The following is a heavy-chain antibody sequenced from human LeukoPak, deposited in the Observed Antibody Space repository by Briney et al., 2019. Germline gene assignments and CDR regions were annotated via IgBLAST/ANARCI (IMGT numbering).Heavy chain of an antibody. CDR3: ARTVAGAHPYYYYGMDV. CDR1: GGSISSGSYY. D-gene: IGHD6-19*01. V-gene: IGHV4-61*01. J-gene: IGHJ6*02. Sequence: ASETLSLTCTVSGGSISSGSYYWSWTRQPPGKGLEWIGYIYYSGSTNYNPSLKSRVTISVDTSKNQFSLKLSSVTAADTAVYYCARTVAGAHPYYYYGMDVWGQGTTVTVSS. CDR2: IYYSGST.